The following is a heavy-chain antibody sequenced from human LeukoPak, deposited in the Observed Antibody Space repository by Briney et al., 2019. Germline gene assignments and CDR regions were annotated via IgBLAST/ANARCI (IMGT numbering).Heavy chain of an antibody. D-gene: IGHD2-2*02. V-gene: IGHV4-34*12. CDR3: ARASSCDSTTCYNLSWFTP. Sequence: SETLSLTCAVNGWPFSGFYWSWIRQPPGKGLEWVGGIIHSGSTNYNPSLKSGGTMSLDSSKKQISLKLSSVAAADTAVYYCARASSCDSTTCYNLSWFTPWGQGTLVTVSS. J-gene: IGHJ5*02. CDR2: IIHSGST. CDR1: GWPFSGFY.